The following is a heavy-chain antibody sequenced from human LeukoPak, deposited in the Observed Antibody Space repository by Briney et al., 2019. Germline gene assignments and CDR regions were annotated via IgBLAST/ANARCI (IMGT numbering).Heavy chain of an antibody. V-gene: IGHV4-30-4*08. CDR2: IYYSGNT. J-gene: IGHJ5*02. CDR1: GGSISSGDYY. D-gene: IGHD2-2*01. CDR3: ASTNCSSAGCYGANWFDH. Sequence: SETLSLTCTVSGGSISSGDYYWRWLRQPPGKGLEWIGYIYYSGNTFHYNPSLKSRVNISVDTSKNQFSLRLSSVTAVDTAVYYCASTNCSSAGCYGANWFDHWGQGTLVTVSS.